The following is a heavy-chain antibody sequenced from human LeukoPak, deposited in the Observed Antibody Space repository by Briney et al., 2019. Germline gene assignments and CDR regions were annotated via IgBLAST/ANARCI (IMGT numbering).Heavy chain of an antibody. CDR2: ISTSGSYI. CDR3: SRDPRNLDY. V-gene: IGHV3-21*04. J-gene: IGHJ4*02. Sequence: PGGSLRLSCAASGLTFSNYNMNWVRQAPGKGLEWVSSISTSGSYIYYANSMKGRFTISRDNAKNSLYLQMNSLRAEDTAVYYCSRDPRNLDYWGQGTLVTVSS. D-gene: IGHD1-14*01. CDR1: GLTFSNYN.